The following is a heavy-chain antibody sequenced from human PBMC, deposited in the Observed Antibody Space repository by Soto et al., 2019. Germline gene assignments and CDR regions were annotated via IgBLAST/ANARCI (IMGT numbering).Heavy chain of an antibody. D-gene: IGHD5-12*01. CDR3: AAGGGLPRYY. V-gene: IGHV4-30-2*01. CDR1: GGSISSGGYS. CDR2: IYHSGST. Sequence: QLQLQESGSGLVKPSQTLSLTCAVSGGSISSGGYSWSWIRQPPGKGLEWIGYIYHSGSTYYNPSLKSRVRISVVRSKNPFSLKLSSVTAADTAVYYCAAGGGLPRYYWGQGTLVTVSS. J-gene: IGHJ4*02.